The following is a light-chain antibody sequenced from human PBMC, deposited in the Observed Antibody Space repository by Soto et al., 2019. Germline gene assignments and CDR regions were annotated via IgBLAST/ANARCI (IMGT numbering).Light chain of an antibody. CDR3: QQYGSSGT. CDR1: QSVSSSY. V-gene: IGKV3-20*01. Sequence: IVLTQSPGTLSLSPWERATLSCRASQSVSSSYVAWYQQKPGQAPRLLIYGASNRATGIPDRFSGSGSGTDFTLTISRLEPEDFAVYYCQQYGSSGTFGQGTKVDIK. CDR2: GAS. J-gene: IGKJ1*01.